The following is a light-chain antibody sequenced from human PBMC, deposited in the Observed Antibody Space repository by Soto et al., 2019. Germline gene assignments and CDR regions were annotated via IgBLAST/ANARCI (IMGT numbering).Light chain of an antibody. CDR1: HDISRW. V-gene: IGKV1-5*01. CDR3: QQYNAYYS. J-gene: IGKJ2*03. CDR2: DVS. Sequence: DMEMTDAPPTRPTSAGDRVTSTFGASHDISRWSAWYQQNPGTARELLIYDVSTLQGGAPSRFSGTGSGTEFPLTISSLPAEDLATYYWQQYNAYYSFGQVT.